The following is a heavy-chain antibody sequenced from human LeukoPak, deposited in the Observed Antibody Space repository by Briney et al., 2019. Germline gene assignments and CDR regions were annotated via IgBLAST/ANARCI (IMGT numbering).Heavy chain of an antibody. CDR3: AREGGYSYGDAPLHFDY. CDR2: MSTSGST. J-gene: IGHJ4*02. Sequence: SQTLSLTCTVSGGSISSGSYYWSWIRQPAGKGLEWIGRMSTSGSTNYNPSLKSRVTISVDTSKNQSSLKLSSVTAADTAVYYCAREGGYSYGDAPLHFDYRGQGTLVTVSS. V-gene: IGHV4-61*02. D-gene: IGHD5-18*01. CDR1: GGSISSGSYY.